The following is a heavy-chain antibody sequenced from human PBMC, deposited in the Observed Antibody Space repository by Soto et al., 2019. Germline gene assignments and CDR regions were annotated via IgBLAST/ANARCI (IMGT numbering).Heavy chain of an antibody. Sequence: ASVKVSCKVSGYPITTYYIHWVRQAPGQGLEWVGWIDPRSGGTVYEQKFQGRVTMTRDTSISTVYMDLSGLTSDDTALYYCTRAPLRCSGGSCYSADAWGQGTLVTVSS. J-gene: IGHJ5*02. V-gene: IGHV1-2*02. CDR1: GYPITTYY. CDR3: TRAPLRCSGGSCYSADA. D-gene: IGHD2-15*01. CDR2: IDPRSGGT.